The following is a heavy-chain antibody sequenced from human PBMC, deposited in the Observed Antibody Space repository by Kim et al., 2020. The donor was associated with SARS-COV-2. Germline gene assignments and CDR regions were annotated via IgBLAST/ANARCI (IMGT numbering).Heavy chain of an antibody. CDR3: ARGSYRIAAAGGFDY. J-gene: IGHJ4*02. CDR2: ISSSSSYI. D-gene: IGHD6-13*01. Sequence: GGSLRLSCAASGFTFSSYSMNWVRQAPGKGLEWVSSISSSSSYIYYADSVKGRLTISRDNAKNSLYLQMNSLRAEDTAVYYCARGSYRIAAAGGFDYWGQGTLVTVSS. CDR1: GFTFSSYS. V-gene: IGHV3-21*01.